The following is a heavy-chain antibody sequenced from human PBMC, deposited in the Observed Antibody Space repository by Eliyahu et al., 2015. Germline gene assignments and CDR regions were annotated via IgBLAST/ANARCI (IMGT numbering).Heavy chain of an antibody. J-gene: IGHJ6*03. D-gene: IGHD3-10*01. Sequence: QVQLVESGGGVVQPGXSLRLSCAASGFTFSHYGMPWVRQAPGKGVECVAIISSDGTNKYQADSVKGRFTISRDNSRNTLYLLMNSMRREDTAVYFCAKDASDYHGYMDVWGKGTTVTVSS. CDR3: AKDASDYHGYMDV. CDR2: ISSDGTNK. V-gene: IGHV3-30*18. CDR1: GFTFSHYG.